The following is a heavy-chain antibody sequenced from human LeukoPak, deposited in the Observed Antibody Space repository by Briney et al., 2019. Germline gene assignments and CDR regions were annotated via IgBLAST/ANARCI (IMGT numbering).Heavy chain of an antibody. V-gene: IGHV4-4*02. CDR1: GGSISSTNW. CDR2: IYHSGTT. Sequence: PSETLSLTCAVSGGSISSTNWWGWVRQPPGKGLEWIGEIYHSGTTNYTPSLKSRVTMSVDKSNNHFSLRLTSVTAADTAIYYCARMDNSGDAFDIWGQGTMVTVSS. CDR3: ARMDNSGDAFDI. D-gene: IGHD2-2*03. J-gene: IGHJ3*02.